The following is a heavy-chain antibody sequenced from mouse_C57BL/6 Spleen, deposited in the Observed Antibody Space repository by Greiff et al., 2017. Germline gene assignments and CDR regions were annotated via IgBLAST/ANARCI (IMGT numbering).Heavy chain of an antibody. CDR1: GYTFTSYW. V-gene: IGHV1-52*01. CDR3: ARGYGSSYVDWYFDV. J-gene: IGHJ1*03. CDR2: IDPSDSET. D-gene: IGHD1-1*01. Sequence: QVHVKQPGAELVRPGSSVKLSCKASGYTFTSYWMHWVKQRPIQGLEWIGNIDPSDSETHYNQKFKDKATLTVDKSSSTAYMQLSSLTSEDSAVYYCARGYGSSYVDWYFDVWGTGTTVTVSS.